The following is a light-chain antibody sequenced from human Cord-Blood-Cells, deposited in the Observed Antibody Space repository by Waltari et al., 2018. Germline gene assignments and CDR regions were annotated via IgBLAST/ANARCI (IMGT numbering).Light chain of an antibody. CDR2: AAS. V-gene: IGKV1-8*01. CDR3: QQYYSYPYT. J-gene: IGKJ2*01. CDR1: QGISSS. Sequence: AIRMTQSPSSLSAYTGDTVTITCRASQGISSSLAWYQQKPGKAPKLLIYAASTLQSGVPSRFSGSGSGTDFTLTISCLQSEDFATYYCQQYYSYPYTFGQGTKLEIK.